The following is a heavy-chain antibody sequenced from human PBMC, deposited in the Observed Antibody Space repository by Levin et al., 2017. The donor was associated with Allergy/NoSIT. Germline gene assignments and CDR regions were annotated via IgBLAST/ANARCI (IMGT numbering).Heavy chain of an antibody. V-gene: IGHV4-4*07. CDR1: FSSLPLSS. J-gene: IGHJ4*02. CDR3: VRLESLGSRHYYFDY. CDR2: IYVTGST. Sequence: SETLSLPFPFSFSSLPLSSFLFLLPSSLKGLEWIGRIYVTGSTNYNPSLSSRVTMSVDTSKNQFSLRLSSVTAADTAVYYCVRLESLGSRHYYFDYWGQGSLVTVSS. D-gene: IGHD3-16*01.